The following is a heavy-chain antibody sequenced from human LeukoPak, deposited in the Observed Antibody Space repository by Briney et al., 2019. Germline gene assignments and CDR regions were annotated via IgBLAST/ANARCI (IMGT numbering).Heavy chain of an antibody. CDR1: GGTLRKYT. J-gene: IGHJ3*02. CDR3: ARDRVEGAFDI. V-gene: IGHV1-69*10. CDR2: IIPILGRT. Sequence: ASVKVSCKASGGTLRKYTISWVRQAPGEGLEWVGGIIPILGRTDYAQKFQGRVTITADESTYTAYMDLTSLRSEDTAVYYCARDRVEGAFDIWGQGTTVTVSS. D-gene: IGHD5-24*01.